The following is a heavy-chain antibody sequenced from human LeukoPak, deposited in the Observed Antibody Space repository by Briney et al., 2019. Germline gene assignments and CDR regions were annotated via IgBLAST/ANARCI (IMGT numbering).Heavy chain of an antibody. CDR2: ISSSGSTI. J-gene: IGHJ4*02. CDR1: GFTFSSYE. Sequence: PGGSLRLSCAASGFTFSSYEMNWVRQAPGKGLEWVSYISSSGSTIYYADSVKGRFTISRDNSKNTLYLQMNSLRAEDTAVYYCAKDREVVVITFFDYWGQGTLVTVSS. CDR3: AKDREVVVITFFDY. D-gene: IGHD3-22*01. V-gene: IGHV3-48*03.